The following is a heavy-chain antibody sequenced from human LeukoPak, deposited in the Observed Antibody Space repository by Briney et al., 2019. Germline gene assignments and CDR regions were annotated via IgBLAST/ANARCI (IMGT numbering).Heavy chain of an antibody. D-gene: IGHD2-2*01. CDR1: GFTFSSYG. CDR2: ISGSGGST. Sequence: WGSLRLSCAASGFTFSSYGMHWVRQAPGKGLEWVSAISGSGGSTYYADSVKGRFTISRDNSKNTLYLQMNSLRAEDTAVYYCARDRDVVVPAAMTGWFDPWGQGTLVTVSS. J-gene: IGHJ5*02. V-gene: IGHV3-NL1*01. CDR3: ARDRDVVVPAAMTGWFDP.